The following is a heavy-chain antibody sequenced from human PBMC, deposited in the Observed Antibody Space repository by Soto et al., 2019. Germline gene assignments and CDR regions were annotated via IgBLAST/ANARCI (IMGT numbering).Heavy chain of an antibody. CDR1: GFTFSDYY. Sequence: PGGSLRLSCAASGFTFSDYYMSWIRQAPGKGLEWVASISSGSSDTWYADSVKGRFIISRDNAQNSLFLQMNTLRPEDTAMYYCARVAYWGPGTQVTV. CDR2: ISSGSSDT. V-gene: IGHV3-11*06. CDR3: ARVAY. J-gene: IGHJ4*02.